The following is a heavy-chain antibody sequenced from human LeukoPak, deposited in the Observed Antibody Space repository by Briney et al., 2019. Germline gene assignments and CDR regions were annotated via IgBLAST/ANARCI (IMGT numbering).Heavy chain of an antibody. V-gene: IGHV4-34*01. CDR2: INHCGST. D-gene: IGHD3-10*01. CDR3: ARGTMVRGTTTYYYGMDV. Sequence: SETLSLTCAVYGGSFSGYYWSWIRQPPGKGLEWIGEINHCGSTNYNPSLKSRVTISVDTSKNQFSLKLSSVTAADTAVYYCARGTMVRGTTTYYYGMDVWGKGTTVTVSS. J-gene: IGHJ6*04. CDR1: GGSFSGYY.